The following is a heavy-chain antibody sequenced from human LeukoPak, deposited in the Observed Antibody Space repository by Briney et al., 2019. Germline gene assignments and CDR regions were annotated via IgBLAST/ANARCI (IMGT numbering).Heavy chain of an antibody. Sequence: SETLSLTCTVSGGSISSYYWSWMRQHPGKGLEGMGYIYYSGSTYYNPSLKSRVTISVDTSKNQFSLKLSSATAADTAVYYCARDHPSPGYYGSGILQGFDPWGQGTLVTVSS. CDR3: ARDHPSPGYYGSGILQGFDP. CDR1: GGSISSYY. V-gene: IGHV4-59*06. CDR2: IYYSGST. D-gene: IGHD3-10*01. J-gene: IGHJ5*02.